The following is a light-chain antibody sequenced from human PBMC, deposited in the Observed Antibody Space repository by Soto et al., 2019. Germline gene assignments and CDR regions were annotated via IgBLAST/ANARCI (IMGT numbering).Light chain of an antibody. CDR3: QRYNSYSEA. V-gene: IGKV1-5*03. CDR1: QTISSW. J-gene: IGKJ1*01. Sequence: DIQMTQSPSTLSGSVGDRVTITCRASQTISSWLAWYQQKPGKAPKLLIYKASTVTSGVPSRFSGSGSAPEYTLTISSLQPDDFAPYYCQRYNSYSEAFGQGTKV. CDR2: KAS.